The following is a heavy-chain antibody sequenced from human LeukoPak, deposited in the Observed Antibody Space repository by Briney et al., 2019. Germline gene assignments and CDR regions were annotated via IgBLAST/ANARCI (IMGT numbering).Heavy chain of an antibody. J-gene: IGHJ6*03. V-gene: IGHV3-30*02. CDR2: IRYDGSNK. CDR3: ARVARGDYYYYYMDV. D-gene: IGHD3-10*01. CDR1: GFTLSRYG. Sequence: GGSLRLSCAASGFTLSRYGMQWVRQAPGKGLEWVAFIRYDGSNKYYADSVKGRFTISRDNAKNTLYLQMNSLRAEDTALYYCARVARGDYYYYYMDVWGKGTTVTVSS.